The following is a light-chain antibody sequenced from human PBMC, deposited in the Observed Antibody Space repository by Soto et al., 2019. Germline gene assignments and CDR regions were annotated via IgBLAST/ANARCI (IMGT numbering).Light chain of an antibody. Sequence: DIVLTQSPDSLVVSLGERATINCKSSQSILYSSNNKNWLAWYQLKPRQPPKLLIYWASAREPGVPDRFSGSGSGTDFTLTISSLQAEDVAIYYCQQYYTTPLTFGGGTKVEIK. CDR1: QSILYSSNNKNW. CDR3: QQYYTTPLT. V-gene: IGKV4-1*01. J-gene: IGKJ4*01. CDR2: WAS.